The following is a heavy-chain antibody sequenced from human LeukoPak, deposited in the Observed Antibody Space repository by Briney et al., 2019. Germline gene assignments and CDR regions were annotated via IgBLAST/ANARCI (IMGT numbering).Heavy chain of an antibody. V-gene: IGHV4-31*03. Sequence: SQTLSLTCTVSGGSMSSGPYYWSWIRQHPGKGLEWIGYVYYSGSTYYNPSLKSRFTISVDTSNNQFSLKLSSVTAADTAVYYCARERAYSYGSFDYWGQGTLVTVSS. D-gene: IGHD5-18*01. CDR2: VYYSGST. J-gene: IGHJ4*02. CDR3: ARERAYSYGSFDY. CDR1: GGSMSSGPYY.